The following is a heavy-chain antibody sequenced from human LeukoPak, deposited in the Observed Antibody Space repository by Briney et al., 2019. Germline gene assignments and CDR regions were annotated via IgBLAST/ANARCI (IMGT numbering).Heavy chain of an antibody. CDR3: TTDGYSYGKTDFDY. V-gene: IGHV3-15*01. J-gene: IGHJ4*02. D-gene: IGHD5-18*01. CDR2: IKSKTDGGTT. CDR1: EFTFGDYA. Sequence: GRSLRLSCTASEFTFGDYAMSWVRQAPGKGLEWVGRIKSKTDGGTTDYAAPVKGRFTISRDDSKNTLYLQMNSLKTEDTAVYYCTTDGYSYGKTDFDYWGQGTLVTVSS.